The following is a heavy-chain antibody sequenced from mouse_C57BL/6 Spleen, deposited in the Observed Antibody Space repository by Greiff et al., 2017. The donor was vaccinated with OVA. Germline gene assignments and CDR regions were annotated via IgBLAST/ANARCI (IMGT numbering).Heavy chain of an antibody. CDR2: ISYDGSN. V-gene: IGHV3-6*01. D-gene: IGHD2-1*01. J-gene: IGHJ1*03. CDR1: GYSITSGYY. Sequence: VQLQQSGPGLVKPSQSLSLTCSVTGYSITSGYYWNWIRQFPGNKLEWMGYISYDGSNNYNPSLKNRISITRDTSKNQFFLKLNSVTTEDTATDYCARDLIYYGNWYFDVWGTGTTVTVSS. CDR3: ARDLIYYGNWYFDV.